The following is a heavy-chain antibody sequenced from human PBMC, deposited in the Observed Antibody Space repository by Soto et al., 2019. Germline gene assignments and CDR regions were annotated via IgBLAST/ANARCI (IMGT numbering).Heavy chain of an antibody. CDR3: ARRYSGYGDY. Sequence: SETLSLTCAVSGGSISSGGYSWSWIRQPPGKGLEWIGYMYHSGSTNYNPSLKSRVTISVDTSKNQFSLKLSSVTAADTAVYYCARRYSGYGDYWGQGTLVTVS. D-gene: IGHD5-12*01. J-gene: IGHJ4*02. CDR2: MYHSGST. V-gene: IGHV4-30-2*01. CDR1: GGSISSGGYS.